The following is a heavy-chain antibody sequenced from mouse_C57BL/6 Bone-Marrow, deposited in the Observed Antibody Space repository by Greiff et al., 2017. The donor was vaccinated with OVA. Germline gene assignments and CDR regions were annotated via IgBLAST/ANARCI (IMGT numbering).Heavy chain of an antibody. CDR1: GYTFTSYW. CDR3: SSGVWWFAY. J-gene: IGHJ3*01. CDR2: IDPSDSYT. Sequence: QVQLQQPGAELVMPGASVKLSCKASGYTFTSYWMHWVKQRPGQGLEWIGEIDPSDSYTNYNQKFKGQSTLTVDKYSSTAYMQLISLTSEDSAVYYCSSGVWWFAYWGQGTLVTVSA. V-gene: IGHV1-69*01.